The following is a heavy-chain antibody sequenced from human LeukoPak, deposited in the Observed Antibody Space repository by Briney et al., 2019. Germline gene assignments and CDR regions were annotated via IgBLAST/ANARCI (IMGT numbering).Heavy chain of an antibody. J-gene: IGHJ6*03. CDR3: ARLKVDTAPFYYYMDV. CDR1: GYSFTSYW. V-gene: IGHV5-51*01. CDR2: IYPGDSDT. D-gene: IGHD5-18*01. Sequence: GESLKISCKGSGYSFTSYWIGWVRQMPGKGLEWMGIIYPGDSDTRYSPSFQGQVTISADKSISTAYLQWSSLKASDTAMYYCARLKVDTAPFYYYMDVWGKGTTVTISS.